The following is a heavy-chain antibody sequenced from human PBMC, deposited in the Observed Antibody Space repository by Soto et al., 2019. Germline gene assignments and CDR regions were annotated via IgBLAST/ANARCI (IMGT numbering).Heavy chain of an antibody. Sequence: ASVKVSCKASGYTFTGYYMHWVRQAPGQGLEWMGWINPNSGGTNYAQKFQGWVTMTRDTSISTAYMELSRLRSDDTAVYYCARGYSSSFLDYYYMDVWGKGTTVTVSS. D-gene: IGHD6-6*01. CDR1: GYTFTGYY. CDR2: INPNSGGT. CDR3: ARGYSSSFLDYYYMDV. J-gene: IGHJ6*03. V-gene: IGHV1-2*04.